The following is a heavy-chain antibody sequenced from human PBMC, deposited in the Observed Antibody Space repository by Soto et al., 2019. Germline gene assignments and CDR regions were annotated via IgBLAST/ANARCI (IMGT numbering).Heavy chain of an antibody. CDR3: ARDKITGLFDY. CDR1: GGSISSGGYS. D-gene: IGHD2-8*02. Sequence: PSETLSLTCAVSGGSISSGGYSWSWIRQPPGKGLEWIGYIYHSGSTYCNPSLKSRVTISVDRSKNQFSLKLTSVTAADTAVYYCARDKITGLFDYWGQGTLVTVSS. V-gene: IGHV4-30-2*01. CDR2: IYHSGST. J-gene: IGHJ4*02.